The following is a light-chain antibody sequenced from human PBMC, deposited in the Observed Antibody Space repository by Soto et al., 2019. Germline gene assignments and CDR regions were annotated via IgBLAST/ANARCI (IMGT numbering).Light chain of an antibody. Sequence: QSVLTQPPSVSGAPGPRVTISFTGSSSNIGAGYDVHWYQQLPVTAPKLLIHDNRNRPSGVPDRFSGSKSGTSASLAITGVQAEDEDDYYCQSDDSSLSGRWVFGGGTKLTVL. J-gene: IGLJ3*02. CDR3: QSDDSSLSGRWV. CDR2: DNR. CDR1: SSNIGAGYD. V-gene: IGLV1-40*01.